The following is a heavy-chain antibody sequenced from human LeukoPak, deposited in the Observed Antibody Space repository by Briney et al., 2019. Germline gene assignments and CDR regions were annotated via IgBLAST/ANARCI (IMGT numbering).Heavy chain of an antibody. Sequence: PSETLSLTCAVYGGSFSGYYWSWIRHPPGKGLEWIGEINHSGSTNYNPSLKSRVTISVDTSKNQFSLKLSSVTAADTAVYYCASRYSSSWDENWFDPWGQGTLVTVSS. V-gene: IGHV4-34*01. CDR3: ASRYSSSWDENWFDP. CDR1: GGSFSGYY. J-gene: IGHJ5*02. CDR2: INHSGST. D-gene: IGHD6-13*01.